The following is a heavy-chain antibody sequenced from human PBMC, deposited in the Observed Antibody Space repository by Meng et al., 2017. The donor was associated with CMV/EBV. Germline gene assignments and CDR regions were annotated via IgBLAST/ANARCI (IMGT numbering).Heavy chain of an antibody. Sequence: SLKISCAASGFTFDDYAMHWVRQAPGKGLEWVSGISWNSGSTYYADSVKGRFTISRDNSKNTLYLQMNSLRAEDTAVYYCARDSGGYSYGYGDYWGQGTLVTVSS. D-gene: IGHD5-18*01. V-gene: IGHV3-9*01. CDR3: ARDSGGYSYGYGDY. J-gene: IGHJ4*02. CDR1: GFTFDDYA. CDR2: ISWNSGST.